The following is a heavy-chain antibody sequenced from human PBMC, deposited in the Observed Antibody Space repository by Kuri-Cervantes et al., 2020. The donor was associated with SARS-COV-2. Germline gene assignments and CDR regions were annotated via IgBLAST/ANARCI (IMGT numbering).Heavy chain of an antibody. Sequence: GSLRLSCTVSGGSISSYYWSWIRQPAGKGLEWIGRIYTSGSTNYNPSLKSRVTMSVDTSKNQFSLKLSSVTAADTAVYYCARWIAAALDYWGQGTLVTVSS. CDR1: GGSISSYY. D-gene: IGHD6-13*01. CDR3: ARWIAAALDY. J-gene: IGHJ4*02. CDR2: IYTSGST. V-gene: IGHV4-4*07.